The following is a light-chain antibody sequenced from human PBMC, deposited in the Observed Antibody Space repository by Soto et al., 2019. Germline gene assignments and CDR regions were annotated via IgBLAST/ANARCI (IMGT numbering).Light chain of an antibody. CDR3: QQYYSSPLT. J-gene: IGKJ4*01. Sequence: DIVMTQSPDSLAVSLGERATINCKSSQSVLYNSNNKNYLAWYQQKVGQPPRLLIYWASTRESGVPDRFSGSGSGTDFTLTISSQQAEDVSLYYCQQYYSSPLTFGGGTRVEIK. CDR2: WAS. CDR1: QSVLYNSNNKNY. V-gene: IGKV4-1*01.